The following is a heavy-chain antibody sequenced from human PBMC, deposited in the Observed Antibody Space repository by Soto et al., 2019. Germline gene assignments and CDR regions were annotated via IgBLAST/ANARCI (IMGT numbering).Heavy chain of an antibody. J-gene: IGHJ5*02. V-gene: IGHV1-18*01. CDR1: GYTFTSYG. Sequence: QVQLVQSGPDVKKPGASVKVSCKASGYTFTSYGFSWVRQAPGQGLEWMGWISASTGKTNYEQKFQGRVTMTTDRSTTTAFMELRSLGSDDTAVYFCARVEAAMSGHWFDPWGQGTLVTVSS. CDR3: ARVEAAMSGHWFDP. D-gene: IGHD2-2*01. CDR2: ISASTGKT.